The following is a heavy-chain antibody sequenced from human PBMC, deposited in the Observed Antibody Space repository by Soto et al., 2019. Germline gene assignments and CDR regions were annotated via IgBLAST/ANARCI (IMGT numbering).Heavy chain of an antibody. D-gene: IGHD3-22*01. J-gene: IGHJ4*02. Sequence: GGSLRLSCAASGFTFSNYYMNWVRQAPVKGLEWVAVISYDGSNKYYADSVKGRFTISRDNSKNTLYMQMNSLRAEDTAVYYCARALTRHYYDSSGNFWAFDYWGQGTLVTVSS. CDR3: ARALTRHYYDSSGNFWAFDY. CDR1: GFTFSNYY. CDR2: ISYDGSNK. V-gene: IGHV3-30-3*01.